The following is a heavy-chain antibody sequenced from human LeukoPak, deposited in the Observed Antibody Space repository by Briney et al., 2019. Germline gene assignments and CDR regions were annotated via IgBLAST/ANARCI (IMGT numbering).Heavy chain of an antibody. CDR3: ARDMGQNCGGDCYSDAFDI. CDR1: GYSISSGYY. V-gene: IGHV4-38-2*02. Sequence: SETLPLTCTVSGYSISSGYYWGWIRQPPGKGLEWIGSIYHSGSTYYNPSLKSRVTISVDTSKNQFSLKLSSVTAADTAVYYCARDMGQNCGGDCYSDAFDIWGQGTMVTVSS. CDR2: IYHSGST. D-gene: IGHD2-21*01. J-gene: IGHJ3*02.